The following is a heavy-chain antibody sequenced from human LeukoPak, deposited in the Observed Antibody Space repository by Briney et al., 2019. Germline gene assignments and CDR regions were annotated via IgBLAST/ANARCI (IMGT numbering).Heavy chain of an antibody. V-gene: IGHV3-23*01. J-gene: IGHJ4*02. CDR2: MSVSGGST. CDR3: APRRSGYYIMAY. CDR1: GVTFSNYA. D-gene: IGHD3-22*01. Sequence: PGGTLRLSCAASGVTFSNYAMSWVRQAPGKGLEWGSDMSVSGGSTYYADSVRGRFTISEDNSKNTLYFQMNSRRPEDTAVNYVAPRRSGYYIMAYGGERTLVTVYS.